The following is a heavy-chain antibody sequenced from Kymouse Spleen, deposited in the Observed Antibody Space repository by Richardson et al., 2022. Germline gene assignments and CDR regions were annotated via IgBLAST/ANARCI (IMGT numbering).Heavy chain of an antibody. CDR1: GFTFSDHY. Sequence: EVQLVESGGGLVQPGGSLRLSCAASGFTFSDHYMDWVRQAPGKGLEWVGRTRNKANSYTTEYAASVKGRFTISRDDSKNSLYLQMNSLKTEDTAVYYCARDTTTGTSSLYGMDVWGQGTTVTVSS. CDR3: ARDTTTGTSSLYGMDV. J-gene: IGHJ6*02. V-gene: IGHV3-72*01. D-gene: IGHD1-1*01. CDR2: TRNKANSYTT.